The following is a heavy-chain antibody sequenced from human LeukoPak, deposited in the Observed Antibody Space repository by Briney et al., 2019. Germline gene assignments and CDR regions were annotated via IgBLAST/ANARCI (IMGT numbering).Heavy chain of an antibody. CDR3: ARGLVTTYYFDY. Sequence: PGGSLRLSCAASGFTFSSYGMHWVRQAPGKGLEWVAVIWYDGSNKYYADSVKGRFTISRDNSKNTLYLQMNSLRAEDTAVYYCARGLVTTYYFDYWGQGTLVTVSS. D-gene: IGHD3-9*01. CDR2: IWYDGSNK. V-gene: IGHV3-33*01. J-gene: IGHJ4*02. CDR1: GFTFSSYG.